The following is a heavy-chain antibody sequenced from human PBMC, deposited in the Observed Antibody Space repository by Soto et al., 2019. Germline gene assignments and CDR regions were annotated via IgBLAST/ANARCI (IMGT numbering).Heavy chain of an antibody. CDR2: MTSKTDGGTT. CDR1: GFTFSHAW. J-gene: IGHJ4*02. D-gene: IGHD6-13*01. Sequence: EVQLVESGGCLVKPGGSLRLSCAASGFTFSHAWMSWVRQAPGTGLEWVGRMTSKTDGGTTDYAAPVTGRSTISIDVSKSTLYLQMNSLKTEDTAVYYCTTDQYSRTPCLDYWGQGTLVTVSS. V-gene: IGHV3-15*01. CDR3: TTDQYSRTPCLDY.